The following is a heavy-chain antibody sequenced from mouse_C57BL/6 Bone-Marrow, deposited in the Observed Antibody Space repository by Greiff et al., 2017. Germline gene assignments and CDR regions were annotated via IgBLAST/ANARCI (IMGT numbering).Heavy chain of an antibody. CDR2: IDPSDSYT. CDR3: ARSVYDYDEGTWFAY. D-gene: IGHD2-4*01. CDR1: GYTFTSYW. J-gene: IGHJ3*01. V-gene: IGHV1-50*01. Sequence: QVQLQQPGAELVKPGASVKLSCKASGYTFTSYWMQWVKQRPGQGLEWIGEIDPSDSYTNYNQKFKGKATLTVDPSSSTASMQLSSLTSEDSAVYYCARSVYDYDEGTWFAYWGQGTLVTVSA.